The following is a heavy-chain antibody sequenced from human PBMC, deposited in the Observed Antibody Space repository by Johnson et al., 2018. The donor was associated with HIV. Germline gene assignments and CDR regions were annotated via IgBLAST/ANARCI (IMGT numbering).Heavy chain of an antibody. V-gene: IGHV3-30*04. J-gene: IGHJ3*02. CDR1: AFTFSSYA. CDR3: AKDCGRWLQSDAFDI. Sequence: QMLLVESGGGVVQPGRSLRLSCAASAFTFSSYAMHWVRQAPGKGLEWVAVISYDASNKYYADSVKGRFTISRDNSKNTLYLQMNSLRTEDTAVYYCAKDCGRWLQSDAFDIWGQGTMVTVSS. D-gene: IGHD5-24*01. CDR2: ISYDASNK.